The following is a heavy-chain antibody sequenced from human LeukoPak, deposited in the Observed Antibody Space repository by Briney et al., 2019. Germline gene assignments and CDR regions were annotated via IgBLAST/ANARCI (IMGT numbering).Heavy chain of an antibody. J-gene: IGHJ4*02. CDR2: INPDSGFT. CDR1: GYKFTDDY. Sequence: PGASVKVSCKASGYKFTDDYMHWVQQAPGQGLEFMGWINPDSGFTNYAQKFKGRVTMTRDTSISTAYLEVRSLTSDDTAVYYCAPTAEAYTSWWKVWGQGTLVTVSS. V-gene: IGHV1-2*02. D-gene: IGHD3-16*01. CDR3: APTAEAYTSWWKV.